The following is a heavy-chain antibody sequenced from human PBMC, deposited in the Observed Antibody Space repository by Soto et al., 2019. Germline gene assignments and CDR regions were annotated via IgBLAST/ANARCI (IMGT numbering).Heavy chain of an antibody. CDR2: IYYSGST. D-gene: IGHD3-10*01. V-gene: IGHV4-59*08. CDR1: GGSISSYY. CDR3: ASFLMVRGVGVFYI. Sequence: SETLSLTCNVSGGSISSYYWSWIRQPPGKGLEWIGYIYYSGSTNYNPSLKSRVIISLDTSKNQLSLKLSSVTAADTAVYYCASFLMVRGVGVFYIWGQGTMVTV. J-gene: IGHJ3*02.